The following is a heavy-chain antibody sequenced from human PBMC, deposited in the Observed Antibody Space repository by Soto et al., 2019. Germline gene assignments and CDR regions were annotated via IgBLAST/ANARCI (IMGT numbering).Heavy chain of an antibody. Sequence: EVQLVESGGGLVQPGGSLRLSCAASGFTFSSYAMSWVRQAPGKGLEWVSAISGIGGSTYYADSVKGRFTISRDNSKNTLYLQMRSLTAEDTAVHCCAKRGVYAAGSHYKFYDYMCVLGKGKTV. D-gene: IGHD3-10*01. CDR2: ISGIGGST. J-gene: IGHJ6*03. CDR3: AKRGVYAAGSHYKFYDYMCV. CDR1: GFTFSSYA. V-gene: IGHV3-23*04.